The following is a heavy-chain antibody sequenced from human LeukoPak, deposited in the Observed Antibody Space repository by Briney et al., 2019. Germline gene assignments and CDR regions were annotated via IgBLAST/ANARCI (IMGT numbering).Heavy chain of an antibody. D-gene: IGHD3-3*01. V-gene: IGHV4-30-4*01. CDR2: IFYSGST. J-gene: IGHJ6*02. Sequence: SWDRQVPGKGLEWVGYIFYSGSTYYNPSLKSRLFISVDTSRNQFSLKLTSVTAADTAVYYCARDSAIFYGMDVWGQGTPVTVSS. CDR3: ARDSAIFYGMDV.